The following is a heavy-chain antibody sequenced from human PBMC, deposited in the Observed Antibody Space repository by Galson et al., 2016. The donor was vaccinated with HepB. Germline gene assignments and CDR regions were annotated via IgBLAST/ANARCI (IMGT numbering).Heavy chain of an antibody. CDR2: ITGSGATT. CDR1: GFTFSSFA. J-gene: IGHJ4*02. V-gene: IGHV3-23*01. D-gene: IGHD5-12*01. Sequence: SLRLSCAASGFTFSSFAMTWVRQPPGKGLEWVSTITGSGATTYYADAVKGRFTISRDNSNSTLHLRMNSLRAEDTAIYYCTKDRSSSGWPRYEFDSWGQGTLVTVSS. CDR3: TKDRSSSGWPRYEFDS.